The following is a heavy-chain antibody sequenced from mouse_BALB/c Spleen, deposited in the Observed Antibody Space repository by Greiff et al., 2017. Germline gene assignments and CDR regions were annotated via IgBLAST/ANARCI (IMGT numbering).Heavy chain of an antibody. J-gene: IGHJ3*01. CDR2: ISSGGST. Sequence: EVKLMESGGGLVKPGGSLKLSCAASGFTFSSYAMSWVRQTPEKRLEWVASISSGGSTYYSDRVKGRFSISRDNARNNLYLHMSSLRSADTAVYYCAGGNWFAYWGQGTLVTVSA. V-gene: IGHV5-6-5*01. CDR3: AGGNWFAY. CDR1: GFTFSSYA.